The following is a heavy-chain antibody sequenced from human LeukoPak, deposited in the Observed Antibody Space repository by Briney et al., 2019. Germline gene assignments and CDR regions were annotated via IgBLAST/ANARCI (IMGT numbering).Heavy chain of an antibody. Sequence: GGSLRLSCAASGFTFSNAWMSWVRQAPGKGLEWVSVIYSGGSTYYSDSVKGRFTISRDNSKNTLYLQMNSLRAEDTAVYYCARGRRYCSGGSCLPLDYWGQGTLVTVSS. CDR3: ARGRRYCSGGSCLPLDY. CDR1: GFTFSNAW. J-gene: IGHJ4*02. CDR2: IYSGGST. V-gene: IGHV3-53*01. D-gene: IGHD2-15*01.